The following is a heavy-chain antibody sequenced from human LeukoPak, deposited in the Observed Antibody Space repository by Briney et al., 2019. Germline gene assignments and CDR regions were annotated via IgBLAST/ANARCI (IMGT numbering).Heavy chain of an antibody. CDR1: GYTFTSYD. Sequence: RASVKVSCKASGYTFTSYDINWVRQATGQGLEWMGWMNPNSGNTGYAQKFQGRVTMTRNTSISTAYMGLSSLRSEDTAVYYCARGLYDFWSGYKDGDYFDYWGQGTLVTVSS. CDR3: ARGLYDFWSGYKDGDYFDY. V-gene: IGHV1-8*01. CDR2: MNPNSGNT. J-gene: IGHJ4*02. D-gene: IGHD3-3*01.